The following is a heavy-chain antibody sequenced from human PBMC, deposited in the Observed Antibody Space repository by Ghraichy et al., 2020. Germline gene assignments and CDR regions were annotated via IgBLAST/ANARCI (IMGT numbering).Heavy chain of an antibody. D-gene: IGHD4-23*01. J-gene: IGHJ5*02. CDR1: GYTFTSYD. CDR2: MNPNSGNT. Sequence: ASVKVSCKASGYTFTSYDINWVRQATGQGLEWMGWMNPNSGNTGYAQKFQGRVTMTRNTSISTAYMELSSLRSEDTAVYYCARGIDDYGGNWRFNWFDPWGQGTLVTVSS. V-gene: IGHV1-8*01. CDR3: ARGIDDYGGNWRFNWFDP.